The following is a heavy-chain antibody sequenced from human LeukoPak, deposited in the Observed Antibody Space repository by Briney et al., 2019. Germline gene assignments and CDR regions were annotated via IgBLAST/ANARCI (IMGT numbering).Heavy chain of an antibody. CDR3: AKGRTTYYFGSGSLDLDY. V-gene: IGHV3-23*01. CDR1: GFTFNIYA. Sequence: GGSLRLSCAASGFTFNIYAMSWVSQAPGKGLEWVAAISGSGDTTYYADSVKGRFTISRDNFKNTVYLQINSLRPGDTAVFYCAKGRTTYYFGSGSLDLDYWGQGNLVTVSS. CDR2: ISGSGDTT. D-gene: IGHD3-10*01. J-gene: IGHJ4*02.